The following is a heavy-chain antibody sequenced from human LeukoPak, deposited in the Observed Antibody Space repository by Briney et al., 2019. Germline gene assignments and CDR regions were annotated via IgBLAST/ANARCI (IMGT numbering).Heavy chain of an antibody. J-gene: IGHJ5*02. V-gene: IGHV4-4*07. CDR1: GYSITSGYY. CDR2: IYTSGST. Sequence: SETLSLTCTVSGYSITSGYYWSWIRQPAGKGLEWIGRIYTSGSTNYNPSLKSRVTMSVDTSKNQFSLKLSSVTAADTAVYYCARDKVRSKYYDILTGYVGHVGFDPWGQGTLVTVSS. CDR3: ARDKVRSKYYDILTGYVGHVGFDP. D-gene: IGHD3-9*01.